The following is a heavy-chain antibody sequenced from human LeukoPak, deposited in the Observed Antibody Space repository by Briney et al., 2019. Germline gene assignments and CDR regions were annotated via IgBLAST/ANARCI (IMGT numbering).Heavy chain of an antibody. J-gene: IGHJ4*02. CDR3: ARHETGPYFDY. CDR1: GYNFISNW. CDR2: IYPGDSDT. V-gene: IGHV5-51*01. Sequence: GESLKISCQGSGYNFISNWISWVRQMPGKGLEWMGIIYPGDSDTRYSPSFQGQVTISADKSISTAYLQWSSLKASDTAMYYCARHETGPYFDYWGQGTLVTVSS. D-gene: IGHD1-1*01.